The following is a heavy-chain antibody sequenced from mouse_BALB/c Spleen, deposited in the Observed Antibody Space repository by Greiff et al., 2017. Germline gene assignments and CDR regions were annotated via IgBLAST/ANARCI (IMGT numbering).Heavy chain of an antibody. V-gene: IGHV14-1*02. CDR2: IDPENGNT. D-gene: IGHD1-1*01. CDR3: ARGYYGSSYWFAY. CDR1: GFNIKDYY. Sequence: EVQRVESGAELVRPGALVKLSCKASGFNIKDYYMHWVKQRPEQGLEWIGWIDPENGNTIYDPKFQGKASITADTSSNTAYLQLSSLTSEDTAVYYCARGYYGSSYWFAYWGQGTLVTVSA. J-gene: IGHJ3*01.